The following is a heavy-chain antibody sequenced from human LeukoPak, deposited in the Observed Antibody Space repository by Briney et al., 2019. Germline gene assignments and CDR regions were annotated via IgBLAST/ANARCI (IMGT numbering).Heavy chain of an antibody. CDR2: IYPGDSET. CDR1: GYSFSTYW. J-gene: IGHJ4*02. CDR3: ARGTARFDY. V-gene: IGHV5-51*01. D-gene: IGHD1-1*01. Sequence: GESLKISCKASGYSFSTYWIGWVRQMPGKGLEWMGTIYPGDSETRYSPSFQGQVTMSADKSISTAYLQWSSLKASDTAMYYCARGTARFDYWGQGTLVSVSS.